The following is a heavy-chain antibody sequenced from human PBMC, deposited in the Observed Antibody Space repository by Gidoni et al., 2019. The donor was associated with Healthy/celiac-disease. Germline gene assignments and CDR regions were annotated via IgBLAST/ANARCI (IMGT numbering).Heavy chain of an antibody. D-gene: IGHD3-10*01. CDR1: GATFSSYA. CDR2: IIPIFGTA. CDR3: ASPITMVRGVALG. V-gene: IGHV1-69*06. Sequence: QVQLVQPGAEVKKPGSSVKVSCKASGATFSSYAISWVRQAPGQGLEWMGGIIPIFGTANYAQKFQGRVTITADKSPSTAYMGLSSLRSEDTAVYYCASPITMVRGVALGWGQGTLVTVSS. J-gene: IGHJ4*02.